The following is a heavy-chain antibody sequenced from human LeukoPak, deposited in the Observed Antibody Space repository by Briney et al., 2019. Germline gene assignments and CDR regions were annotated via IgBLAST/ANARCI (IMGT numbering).Heavy chain of an antibody. D-gene: IGHD5-18*01. V-gene: IGHV3-30*18. CDR1: GFTFSSYS. Sequence: PGGSLRLSCAASGFTFSSYSMNWVRQAPGKGLEGVAVISYDGSNKYYADSVKGRFTISRDNSKNTLYLQMNSLRAEDTAVYYCAKAVYSYGEYYDYWGQGTLVTVSS. CDR2: ISYDGSNK. CDR3: AKAVYSYGEYYDY. J-gene: IGHJ4*02.